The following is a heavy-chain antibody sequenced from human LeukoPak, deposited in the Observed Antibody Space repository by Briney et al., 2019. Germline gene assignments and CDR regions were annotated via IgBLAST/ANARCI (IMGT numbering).Heavy chain of an antibody. D-gene: IGHD3-10*01. CDR2: INHSGST. J-gene: IGHJ4*02. CDR1: GGSVSGYY. Sequence: SETLSLTCAVYGGSVSGYYWSWIRQPPGKGLEWIGEINHSGSTNYNPSLKSRVTISVDTSKNQFSLKLSSVTAADTAVYYCARVRYYYGSGSYYPLYYFDYWGQGTLVTVSS. CDR3: ARVRYYYGSGSYYPLYYFDY. V-gene: IGHV4-34*01.